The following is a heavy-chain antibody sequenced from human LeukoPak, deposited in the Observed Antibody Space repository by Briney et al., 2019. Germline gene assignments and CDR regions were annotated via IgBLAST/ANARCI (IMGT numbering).Heavy chain of an antibody. V-gene: IGHV4-31*03. CDR1: GGSISSGGYY. D-gene: IGHD2-2*01. CDR3: ARTPRGYCSSTSCYVFDY. Sequence: SETLSLTCTVSGGSISSGGYYWSWIRQHPGKGLEWIGYIYYSGSTYYNPSLESRVTISVDTSKNQFSLKLSSVTAADTAVYYCARTPRGYCSSTSCYVFDYWGQGTLVTVSS. J-gene: IGHJ4*02. CDR2: IYYSGST.